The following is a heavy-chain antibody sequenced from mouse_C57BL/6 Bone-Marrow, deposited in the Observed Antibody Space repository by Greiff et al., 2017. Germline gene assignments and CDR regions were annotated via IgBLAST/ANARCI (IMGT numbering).Heavy chain of an antibody. Sequence: QVQLQQPGAELVKPGASVTLSCKASGYTFTSYWMHWVKQRPGQGLEWIGMIHPNSGSTNYNEKFKSKATLTVDKSSSTAYMQLSSLTSEDSAVYYGARLETYGNYLYYVDYWGQGTTLTVSS. CDR1: GYTFTSYW. D-gene: IGHD2-1*01. CDR3: ARLETYGNYLYYVDY. J-gene: IGHJ2*01. CDR2: IHPNSGST. V-gene: IGHV1-64*01.